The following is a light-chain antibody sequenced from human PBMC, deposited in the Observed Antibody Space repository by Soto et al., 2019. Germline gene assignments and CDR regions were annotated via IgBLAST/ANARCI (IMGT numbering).Light chain of an antibody. CDR1: SSDVGAYNY. CDR2: DVI. CDR3: CSYAGSYAYV. Sequence: QSALTQPRSVSGSPGQSVTVSCTGTSSDVGAYNYVSWYQQHPGKAPKVMIYDVIKRPSGVPDRFSGSKSGNTASLTISGLQADDEADYYCCSYAGSYAYVFGSGTKVTVL. J-gene: IGLJ1*01. V-gene: IGLV2-11*01.